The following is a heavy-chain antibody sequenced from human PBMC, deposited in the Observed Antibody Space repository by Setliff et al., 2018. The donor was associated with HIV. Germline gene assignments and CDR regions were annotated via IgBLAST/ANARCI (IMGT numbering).Heavy chain of an antibody. CDR3: ARDLTSNSNCFDP. Sequence: SETLSLTCSVSGGSLISGGYYWTWIRQRPGKGLEWIGYIYYTGKTYSNPSLSSRLTMSVDTSKNQFTLKLRSVTAADTAVYYCARDLTSNSNCFDPWGQGVLVTVPQ. CDR1: GGSLISGGYY. J-gene: IGHJ5*02. V-gene: IGHV4-31*02. D-gene: IGHD4-4*01. CDR2: IYYTGKT.